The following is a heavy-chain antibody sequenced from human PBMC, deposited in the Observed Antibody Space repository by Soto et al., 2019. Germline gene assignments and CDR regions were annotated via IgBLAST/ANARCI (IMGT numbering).Heavy chain of an antibody. Sequence: QITLKESGPTLVKPTQTLTLTCTFSGFSLSSTRMAVGWIRQPPGKALKWLALIYWDDDKRYSPFLKSRRTITKDTSKNQVVLTMSNMDPVDTARYYCAHIVVAGLGYYFDYWGQGTLVTVSS. D-gene: IGHD6-19*01. CDR3: AHIVVAGLGYYFDY. CDR2: IYWDDDK. V-gene: IGHV2-5*02. CDR1: GFSLSSTRMA. J-gene: IGHJ4*02.